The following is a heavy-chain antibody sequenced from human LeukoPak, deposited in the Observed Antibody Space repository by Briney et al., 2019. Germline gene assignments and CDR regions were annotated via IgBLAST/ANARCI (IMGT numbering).Heavy chain of an antibody. V-gene: IGHV1-8*03. J-gene: IGHJ4*02. Sequence: ASVKVSFKASGYTFTSYDINWVRQATGQGLEWMGWMNPNSGNTGYAQKFQGRVTITRNTSISTAYMELSSLRSEDTAVYYCARRGLGATTPYRGIDYWGQGTLVTVSS. CDR2: MNPNSGNT. CDR1: GYTFTSYD. CDR3: ARRGLGATTPYRGIDY. D-gene: IGHD1-26*01.